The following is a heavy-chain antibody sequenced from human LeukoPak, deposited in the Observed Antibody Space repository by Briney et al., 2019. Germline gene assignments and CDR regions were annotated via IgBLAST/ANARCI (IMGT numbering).Heavy chain of an antibody. CDR2: ISYDGSNK. V-gene: IGHV3-30*18. CDR1: GFTFSGYG. J-gene: IGHJ6*02. CDR3: AKADTLTNHFYYYGMDV. D-gene: IGHD4/OR15-4a*01. Sequence: GGSLRLSCAASGFTFSGYGMHWVRQAPGKGLEWVAVISYDGSNKYYADSVKGRFTISRDNSKNTLYLQMNSLRAEDTAVYYCAKADTLTNHFYYYGMDVWGQGTTVTVSS.